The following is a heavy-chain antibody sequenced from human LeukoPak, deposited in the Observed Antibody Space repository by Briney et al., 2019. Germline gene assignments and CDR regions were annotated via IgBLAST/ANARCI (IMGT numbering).Heavy chain of an antibody. Sequence: EGSLRLSCAASGFTFSDHYMDWVRQAPGKGLEWVSRVRNNLNSYKTEYAATVQGRMSISRDDSKNSLYLQLNSLKTEDTALYYCARSHYQNSEYFDQDAFDIWGLGTMVTVSS. CDR2: VRNNLNSYKT. V-gene: IGHV3-72*01. CDR3: ARSHYQNSEYFDQDAFDI. D-gene: IGHD3-3*01. CDR1: GFTFSDHY. J-gene: IGHJ3*02.